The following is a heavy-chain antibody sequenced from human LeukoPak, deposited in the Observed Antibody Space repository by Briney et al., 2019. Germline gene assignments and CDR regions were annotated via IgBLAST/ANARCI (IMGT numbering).Heavy chain of an antibody. J-gene: IGHJ6*03. CDR3: ARGMGATRRPNYYYYMDV. D-gene: IGHD1-26*01. CDR2: IYYSGST. CDR1: GGSISSSSYY. Sequence: PSETQSLTCTVSGGSISSSSYYWGWIRQPPGKGLEWIGSIYYSGSTYYNPSLKSRVTISVDTSKNQFSLKLTSVTAADTAVYYCARGMGATRRPNYYYYMDVWGKGTTVTISS. V-gene: IGHV4-39*07.